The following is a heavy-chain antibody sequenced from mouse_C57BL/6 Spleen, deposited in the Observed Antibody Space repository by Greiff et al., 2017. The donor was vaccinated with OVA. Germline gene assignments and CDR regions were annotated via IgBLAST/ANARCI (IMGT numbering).Heavy chain of an antibody. J-gene: IGHJ2*01. CDR3: ARLETAQATLDY. CDR1: GYTFTSYW. Sequence: QVQLQQPGAELVRPGSSVKLSCKASGYTFTSYWMHWVKQRPIQGLEWIGNIDPSDSETHYNQKFKDKATLTVDKSSSTAYMQLSSLTSEDSAVYYCARLETAQATLDYWGQGTTLTVSS. D-gene: IGHD3-2*02. V-gene: IGHV1-52*01. CDR2: IDPSDSET.